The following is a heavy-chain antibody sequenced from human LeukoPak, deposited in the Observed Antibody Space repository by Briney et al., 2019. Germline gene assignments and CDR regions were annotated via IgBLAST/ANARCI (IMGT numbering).Heavy chain of an antibody. V-gene: IGHV4-38-2*02. Sequence: PSETLSLTCTVSGYSISSGYYWGWIRQPPGKGLEWIGSIYHSGSTYYNPSLKSRVTITVDTSKNQFSLKLSSVTAADTAVYYCARRWNDDDYFDYWGQGTLVTVSS. CDR1: GYSISSGYY. CDR3: ARRWNDDDYFDY. J-gene: IGHJ4*02. D-gene: IGHD1-1*01. CDR2: IYHSGST.